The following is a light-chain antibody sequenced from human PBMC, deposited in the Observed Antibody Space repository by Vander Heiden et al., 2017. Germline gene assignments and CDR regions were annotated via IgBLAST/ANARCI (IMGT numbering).Light chain of an antibody. CDR1: KLGDKY. J-gene: IGLJ1*01. Sequence: SYELTHPLSVSVSPGQTASITCSGDKLGDKYARWFQQKPGQSPVLVIYEDNKRPSGIPERFSGSNSGNTATLTISGTQAMDEADYYCQAWDTNINYVFGTGTKVTVL. CDR3: QAWDTNINYV. CDR2: EDN. V-gene: IGLV3-1*01.